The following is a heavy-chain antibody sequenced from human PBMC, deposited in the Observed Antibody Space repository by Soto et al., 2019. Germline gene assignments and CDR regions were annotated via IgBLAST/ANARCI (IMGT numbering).Heavy chain of an antibody. CDR3: ARDVSIFGVVNAFDI. D-gene: IGHD3-3*01. CDR2: IYYSGST. Sequence: SETLSLTCTVSGGSISSYYWSWIRQPPGKGLEWIGYIYYSGSTNYNPSLKSRVTVSVDTSKNQFSLKLSSVTAADTAVYYCARDVSIFGVVNAFDIWGQGTMVTVSS. J-gene: IGHJ3*02. CDR1: GGSISSYY. V-gene: IGHV4-59*01.